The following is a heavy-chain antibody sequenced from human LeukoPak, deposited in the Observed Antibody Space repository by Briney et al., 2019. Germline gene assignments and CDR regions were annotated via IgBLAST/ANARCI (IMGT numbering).Heavy chain of an antibody. CDR3: ARHGRGGRDGYNFGY. V-gene: IGHV5-51*01. CDR2: IYPGDSDT. CDR1: GYSFTSYW. J-gene: IGHJ4*02. D-gene: IGHD5-24*01. Sequence: GESLKISCRASGYSFTSYWISWVRQMPGKGLEWMGIIYPGDSDTRYSPSFQGQVTISADKSISTAYLQWSSLKASDTAMYYCARHGRGGRDGYNFGYWGQGTLVTVSS.